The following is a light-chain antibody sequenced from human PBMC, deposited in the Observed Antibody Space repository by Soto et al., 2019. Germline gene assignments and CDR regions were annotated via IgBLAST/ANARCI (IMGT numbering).Light chain of an antibody. CDR3: QQYGSSPWT. CDR1: QSVSSSY. J-gene: IGKJ1*01. CDR2: GAS. V-gene: IGKV3-20*01. Sequence: EIVLTQSPDTLSLSPGERATLSCRASQSVSSSYLAWYQQKPGQAPRLLIYGASSRATGIPDRFSGSGSGTDFTLTISRLEPEDFAVYYCQQYGSSPWTFGQGTKV.